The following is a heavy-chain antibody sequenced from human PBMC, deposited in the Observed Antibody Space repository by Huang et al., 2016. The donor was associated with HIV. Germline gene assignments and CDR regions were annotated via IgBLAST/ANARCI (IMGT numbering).Heavy chain of an antibody. CDR3: ARDATKNPRGWFDP. CDR2: INHFGSP. J-gene: IGHJ5*02. D-gene: IGHD3-10*01. V-gene: IGHV4-34*02. Sequence: QVHLQQWGAGLLKSAETLSLTCAVYGGSLRCYYWSWLRQTPGKGLEWIGEINHFGSPNYNPSLKSRVSISMDGSKKQFSLKLRSISDADTAVYFCARDATKNPRGWFDPWGQGTLVTVSS. CDR1: GGSLRCYY.